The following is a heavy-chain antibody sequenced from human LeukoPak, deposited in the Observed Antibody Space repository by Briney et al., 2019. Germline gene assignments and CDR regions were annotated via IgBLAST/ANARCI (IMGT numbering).Heavy chain of an antibody. D-gene: IGHD1-26*01. CDR2: IIPIFGTA. CDR3: ARVIWDSGSYHDAFDI. J-gene: IGHJ3*02. Sequence: SVKVSCKASGGTFSSYAISWVRQAPGQGLEWMGRIIPIFGTANYAQKFQGRVTITTDESTSTAYMELSSLRSEDAAVYYCARVIWDSGSYHDAFDIWGRGTMVTVSS. V-gene: IGHV1-69*05. CDR1: GGTFSSYA.